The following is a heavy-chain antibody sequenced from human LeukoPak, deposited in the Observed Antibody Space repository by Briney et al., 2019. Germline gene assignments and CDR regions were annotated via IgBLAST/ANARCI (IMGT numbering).Heavy chain of an antibody. V-gene: IGHV4-59*01. D-gene: IGHD2/OR15-2a*01. Sequence: SETLSLTCTVSGGSMNNYYWTWIRQPPGKGLEWIAYICYSGSTNYNPSLKSRVTISVDTSKNQFSLKLNSVTAADTAVYYCARLRGNYFPDYWGQGTLVTVSS. CDR2: ICYSGST. CDR1: GGSMNNYY. J-gene: IGHJ4*02. CDR3: ARLRGNYFPDY.